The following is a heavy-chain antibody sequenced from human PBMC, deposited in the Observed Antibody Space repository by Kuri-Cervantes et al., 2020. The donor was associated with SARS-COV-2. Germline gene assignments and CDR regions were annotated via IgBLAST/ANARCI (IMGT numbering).Heavy chain of an antibody. CDR3: ARSYYDYIWGSYRPEALDY. V-gene: IGHV3-30-3*01. Sequence: GGSLRLSCAASGFTFSSYAMHWVRQAPGKGLEWVAVISYDGSNKYYADSVKGRFTISRDNSKNTLYLQMNSPRAEDTAVYYCARSYYDYIWGSYRPEALDYWGQGTLVTVSS. D-gene: IGHD3-16*02. CDR1: GFTFSSYA. J-gene: IGHJ4*02. CDR2: ISYDGSNK.